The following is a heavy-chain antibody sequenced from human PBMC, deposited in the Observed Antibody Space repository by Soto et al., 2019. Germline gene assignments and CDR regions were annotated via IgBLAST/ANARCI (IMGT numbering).Heavy chain of an antibody. J-gene: IGHJ4*02. CDR1: GFTFSSYA. Sequence: EVQLLESGGGLVQPGGSLRLSCAASGFTFSSYAMSWVRQAPGKGLEWVSAISGSGGSTYYADSVKGRITISRDNSKNTLYLHMNSLRAEDTAVYYCAKVQGSSSGAFYVDYWGQGTLVTVSS. V-gene: IGHV3-23*01. D-gene: IGHD6-19*01. CDR3: AKVQGSSSGAFYVDY. CDR2: ISGSGGST.